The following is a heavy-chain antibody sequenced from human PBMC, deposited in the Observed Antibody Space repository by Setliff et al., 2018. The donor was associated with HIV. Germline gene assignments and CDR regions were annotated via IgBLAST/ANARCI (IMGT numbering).Heavy chain of an antibody. V-gene: IGHV1-18*01. CDR1: GYNLHNYG. Sequence: ASVKVSCKASGYNLHNYGITWVRQAPGQGLEWMGWINTHTGNTNSAQRFQGRVTMTTDTSTSTAYMELRSLRSDDTAGYYCARGKTWLRFLDYWGQGTLVTVSS. CDR2: INTHTGNT. CDR3: ARGKTWLRFLDY. D-gene: IGHD5-12*01. J-gene: IGHJ4*02.